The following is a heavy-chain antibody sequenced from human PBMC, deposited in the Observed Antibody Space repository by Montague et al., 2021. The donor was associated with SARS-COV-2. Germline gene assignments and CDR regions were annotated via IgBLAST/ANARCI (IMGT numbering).Heavy chain of an antibody. Sequence: SLRLSCAASGFKFDDYTMHWVRQVPGKGLQWVSLISWDGTTTRYXXSLEGRFTISRDNSISSLYLQMSSLRNDDTGLYYCAQGIGDSRSFLEFWGQGTLLTVSS. CDR1: GFKFDDYT. V-gene: IGHV3-43*01. D-gene: IGHD6-13*01. J-gene: IGHJ4*02. CDR2: ISWDGTTT. CDR3: AQGIGDSRSFLEF.